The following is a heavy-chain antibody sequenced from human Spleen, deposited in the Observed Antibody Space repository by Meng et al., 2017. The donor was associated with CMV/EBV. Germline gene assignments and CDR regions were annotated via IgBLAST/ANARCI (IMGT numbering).Heavy chain of an antibody. CDR2: IAYDGTNK. V-gene: IGHV3-30*04. J-gene: IGHJ4*02. CDR1: GFTFSRYA. D-gene: IGHD6-6*01. Sequence: CAASGFTFSRYAMQWVRQAPGKALEWVSVIAYDGTNKYYVDSVKGRFTISRDNSKNTLYLEMNSLRAEDTAVYYCARVLYSTSDRVDYWGQGTLVTVSS. CDR3: ARVLYSTSDRVDY.